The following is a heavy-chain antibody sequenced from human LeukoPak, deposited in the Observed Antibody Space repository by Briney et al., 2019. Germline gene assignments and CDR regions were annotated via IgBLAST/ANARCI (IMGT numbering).Heavy chain of an antibody. J-gene: IGHJ5*02. Sequence: SETLSLTCTVSGGSISSSSYYWGWIRQPPGKGLEWIGSIYYSGSTYYNPSLKSRVTISVDTSKNQFSLKLSSVTAADTAVYYCAREEMATIRFDPWGQGTLVTVSS. D-gene: IGHD5-24*01. CDR1: GGSISSSSYY. CDR3: AREEMATIRFDP. V-gene: IGHV4-39*07. CDR2: IYYSGST.